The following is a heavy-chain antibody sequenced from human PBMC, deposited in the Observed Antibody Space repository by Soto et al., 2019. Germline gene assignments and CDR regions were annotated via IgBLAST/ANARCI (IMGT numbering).Heavy chain of an antibody. Sequence: PSETLSLTCTVSDDSSSSYKWSWIRQPPGRRLEWIGYIDSSGGTSYNPSLQSRVAISLDTSKNQFSLRLNSVTAADTAVYYCARSSIEPRVFMYPFDSWGQGTLVTVSS. V-gene: IGHV4-4*08. CDR2: IDSSGGT. CDR1: DDSSSSYK. CDR3: ARSSIEPRVFMYPFDS. J-gene: IGHJ4*02. D-gene: IGHD6-6*01.